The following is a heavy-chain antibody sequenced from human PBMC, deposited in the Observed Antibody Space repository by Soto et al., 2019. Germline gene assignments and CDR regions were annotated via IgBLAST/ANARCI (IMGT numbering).Heavy chain of an antibody. D-gene: IGHD6-19*01. CDR1: GYTFTGYY. Sequence: ASVKVSCKASGYTFTGYYMHWVRQAPGQGLEWMGWINPNSGGTNYAQKFQGRVTMTRETSISTAYMELSRLRSDDTAVYYCARGEGFGIAVAGPFDYWGQGTLVTVSS. CDR2: INPNSGGT. J-gene: IGHJ4*02. CDR3: ARGEGFGIAVAGPFDY. V-gene: IGHV1-2*02.